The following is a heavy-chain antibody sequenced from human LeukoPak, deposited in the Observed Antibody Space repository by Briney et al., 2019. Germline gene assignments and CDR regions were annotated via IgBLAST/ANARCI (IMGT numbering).Heavy chain of an antibody. CDR1: GGSFNSGDYY. Sequence: SETLSLTCTVSGGSFNSGDYYWSWIRQHPGQGLEWIWYIHCSGSTYYNPSLKSRLTISVDTSNNQFSLKLSSVTAADTAVYYCAREVRIAADATYDYWGQGTLVTVSS. CDR3: AREVRIAADATYDY. D-gene: IGHD6-13*01. V-gene: IGHV4-31*03. CDR2: IHCSGST. J-gene: IGHJ4*02.